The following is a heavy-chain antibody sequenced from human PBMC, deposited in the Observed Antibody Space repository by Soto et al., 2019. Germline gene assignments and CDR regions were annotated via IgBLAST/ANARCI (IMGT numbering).Heavy chain of an antibody. J-gene: IGHJ3*02. CDR3: ARAVPYYDFWSGYYASGAFDI. CDR2: IYSGGST. D-gene: IGHD3-3*01. V-gene: IGHV3-53*01. Sequence: GSLRLSCAASGFTVSSNYMSWVRQAPGKGLEWVSVIYSGGSTYYADSVKGRFTISRDNSKNTLYLQMNSLRAEDTAVYYCARAVPYYDFWSGYYASGAFDIWGQGTMVTV. CDR1: GFTVSSNY.